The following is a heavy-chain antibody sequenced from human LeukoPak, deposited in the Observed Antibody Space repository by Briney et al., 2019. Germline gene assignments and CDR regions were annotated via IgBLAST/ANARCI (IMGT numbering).Heavy chain of an antibody. D-gene: IGHD3-22*01. J-gene: IGHJ4*02. CDR3: AKTGGTGYYDNSGYYYFDS. CDR1: GFTFNNYA. Sequence: PGGSLRLSCAASGFTFNNYAMSWVRPAPGKGLEWVSAVSASSGSTYYADSVKGRFTISRDNSKNTLYLQMNSLGAEATAVYYCAKTGGTGYYDNSGYYYFDSWGQGTLVTVSS. V-gene: IGHV3-23*01. CDR2: VSASSGST.